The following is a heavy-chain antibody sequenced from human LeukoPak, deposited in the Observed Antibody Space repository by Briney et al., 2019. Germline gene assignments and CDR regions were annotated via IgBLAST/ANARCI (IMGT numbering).Heavy chain of an antibody. Sequence: GRSLRLSCAASGFTFSSYGMHWVRQAPGKGLEWVAAISYGGSNKFYADSVKGRFTISRDNSKNTLYLQMNSLRAEDTAVYYCAKDVGMIGYCSGGSCYAIDYWGQGTLVTVSS. J-gene: IGHJ4*02. CDR1: GFTFSSYG. V-gene: IGHV3-30*18. D-gene: IGHD2-15*01. CDR3: AKDVGMIGYCSGGSCYAIDY. CDR2: ISYGGSNK.